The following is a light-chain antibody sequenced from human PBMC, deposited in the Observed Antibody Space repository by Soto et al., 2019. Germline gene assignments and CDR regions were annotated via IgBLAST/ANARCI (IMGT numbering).Light chain of an antibody. CDR3: AAWDDRLGAYV. CDR2: SSY. V-gene: IGLV1-44*01. J-gene: IGLJ1*01. CDR1: RSNIGTNT. Sequence: QSVLTQPPSASGTPGQRVSISCSGSRSNIGTNTVNWYQQFPGTAPKLLIFSSYLRLSGVPDRFSASRSGASASLAISGLQSEDEADYYWAAWDDRLGAYVFGSGTKLPVI.